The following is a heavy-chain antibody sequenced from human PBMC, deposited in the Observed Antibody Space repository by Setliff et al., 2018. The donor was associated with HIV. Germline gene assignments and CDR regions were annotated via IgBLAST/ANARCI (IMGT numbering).Heavy chain of an antibody. Sequence: GASVKVSCKASVYTFTSYAISWVRQAPGQGLEWMGGIIPIFGTANYAQKFQGRVTITADESTSTAYMELSSLRSEDTAVYYCAPTRAYPPLEYFHHWGQGTLVTVSS. CDR1: VYTFTSYA. CDR3: APTRAYPPLEYFHH. CDR2: IIPIFGTA. V-gene: IGHV1-69*13. J-gene: IGHJ1*01.